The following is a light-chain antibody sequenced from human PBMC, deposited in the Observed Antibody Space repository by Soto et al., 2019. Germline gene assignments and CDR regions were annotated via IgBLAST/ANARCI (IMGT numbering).Light chain of an antibody. V-gene: IGLV2-14*01. CDR1: SSDVGSYNY. CDR2: EVS. J-gene: IGLJ1*01. Sequence: QSVLTQPASVSGSPGQSITISCTGTSSDVGSYNYVSWYQQHPGKAPRLMIYEVSNRPSGVSNRFSGSKSGNTASLTISGLQAEDEADYYCSSYTSSSTLPDVFGTGTKLTVL. CDR3: SSYTSSSTLPDV.